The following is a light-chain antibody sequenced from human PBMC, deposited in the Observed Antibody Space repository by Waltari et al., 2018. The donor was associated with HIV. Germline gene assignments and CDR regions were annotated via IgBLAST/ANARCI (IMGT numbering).Light chain of an antibody. CDR2: DAS. CDR1: PDISSY. Sequence: AIRMTPSPSSSSASTGDRVTITCRANPDISSYLAWYQQKPGKVPNLLIYDASALQSGVPSRFSGSGSATDFTLTISSLQSEDFATYYCQQYYSYPLTFGGGTNVDIK. V-gene: IGKV1-8*01. J-gene: IGKJ4*01. CDR3: QQYYSYPLT.